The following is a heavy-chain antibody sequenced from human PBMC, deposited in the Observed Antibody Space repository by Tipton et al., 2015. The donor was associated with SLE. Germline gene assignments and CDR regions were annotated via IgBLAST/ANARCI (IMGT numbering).Heavy chain of an antibody. J-gene: IGHJ4*02. CDR2: IYQSGSA. V-gene: IGHV4-38-2*02. CDR3: ARAGEGGSRGFDY. CDR1: GYSISSGYY. Sequence: TLSLTCTVSGYSISSGYYWGWIRQPPGKGLEWIGTIYQSGSAHYNPSLKSRVTISGDTSKNQFSLKLSSVTAADTAVYYCARAGEGGSRGFDYWGQGTLVTVSS. D-gene: IGHD3-16*01.